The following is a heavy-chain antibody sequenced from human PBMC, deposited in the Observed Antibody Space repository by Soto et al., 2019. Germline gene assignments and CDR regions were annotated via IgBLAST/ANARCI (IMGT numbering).Heavy chain of an antibody. CDR1: GFTSSSYW. Sequence: PGGSLRLSCAASGFTSSSYWMHWVRQAPGKGLVWVSRINPDGSATNYADSVKGRLTISRDNAKNTLYLQMNSLRAEDTAVFYCGRGGSDSPMAPGYWGQGTLVTVSS. V-gene: IGHV3-74*01. CDR3: GRGGSDSPMAPGY. CDR2: INPDGSAT. D-gene: IGHD5-18*01. J-gene: IGHJ4*02.